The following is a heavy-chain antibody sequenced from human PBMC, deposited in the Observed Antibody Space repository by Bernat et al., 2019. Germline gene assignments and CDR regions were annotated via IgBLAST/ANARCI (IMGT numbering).Heavy chain of an antibody. D-gene: IGHD2-2*01. CDR2: ISASGGNT. Sequence: EVQLLESGGGLVQPGGSLRLSCAASGFTFSSYGMNWVRQAPGKGLEWVSAISASGGNTYYADSVKGRFTISRDNSKSTLYLQMNSLSAEDTAVYYCAKEVGARGPFDYWGQGTLVTVSS. V-gene: IGHV3-23*01. CDR3: AKEVGARGPFDY. J-gene: IGHJ4*02. CDR1: GFTFSSYG.